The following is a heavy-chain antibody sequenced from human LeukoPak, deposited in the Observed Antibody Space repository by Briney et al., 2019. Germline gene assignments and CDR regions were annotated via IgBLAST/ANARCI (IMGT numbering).Heavy chain of an antibody. CDR3: ARYSSSSGGASYYLDY. Sequence: GGSLRLSCTASGFTLRNYWMHWVRQVPGKRLVWVSRISGDGSVTNYADSVQGRFTISRDNAKNILYLRINSLRSEDTAFYYCARYSSSSGGASYYLDYWGHGTLVTVSS. CDR1: GFTLRNYW. D-gene: IGHD6-6*01. J-gene: IGHJ4*01. V-gene: IGHV3-74*01. CDR2: ISGDGSVT.